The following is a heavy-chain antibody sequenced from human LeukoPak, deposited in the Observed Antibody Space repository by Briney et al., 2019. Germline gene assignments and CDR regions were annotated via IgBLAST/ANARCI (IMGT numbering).Heavy chain of an antibody. D-gene: IGHD2/OR15-2a*01. CDR1: SDSFSVSGYH. V-gene: IGHV4-39*01. CDR3: ARLSLGPMAFDF. Sequence: SETLSLTCIVSSDSFSVSGYHWAWIRQLPGKGLVWIGNVSYSGRTYYNPPLKGRLTMSVDTSENQFSLKLNSLTAAHTAVYFCARLSLGPMAFDFWGQGTVVSVS. CDR2: VSYSGRT. J-gene: IGHJ3*01.